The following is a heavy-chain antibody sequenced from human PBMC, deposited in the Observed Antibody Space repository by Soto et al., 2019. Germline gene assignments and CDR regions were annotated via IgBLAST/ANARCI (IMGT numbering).Heavy chain of an antibody. J-gene: IGHJ4*02. CDR2: IFYSGSF. Sequence: PSETLSLTCTVSGGSISSGTSYWSWIRQRPGKGLEWIGYIFYSGSFYYTPSLRGRVMILADTSRNQFTLRLSSVTAADTAVYYCARAPESPSSRGVALPYFFDYWGQGALVTVSS. CDR3: ARAPESPSSRGVALPYFFDY. D-gene: IGHD3-3*01. CDR1: GGSISSGTSY. V-gene: IGHV4-31*03.